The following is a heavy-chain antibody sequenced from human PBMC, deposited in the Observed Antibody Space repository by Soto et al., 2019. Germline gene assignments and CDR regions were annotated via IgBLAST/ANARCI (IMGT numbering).Heavy chain of an antibody. V-gene: IGHV4-59*01. J-gene: IGHJ4*02. D-gene: IGHD6-19*01. CDR2: FYYSGST. CDR3: ARGGWTLFDY. CDR1: GGSISSYY. Sequence: QVQLQESGPGLVKPSETLSLTCTVSGGSISSYYWSWIRQPPGKGLEWIGCFYYSGSTNYNPSLKSRVNISVDTAKKQFSLKLSSVTAADTAVYYCARGGWTLFDYWGQGTLVTVSS.